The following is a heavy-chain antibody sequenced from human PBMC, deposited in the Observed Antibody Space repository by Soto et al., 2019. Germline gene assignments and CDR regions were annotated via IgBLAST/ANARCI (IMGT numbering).Heavy chain of an antibody. CDR3: ARATYYYDSSGETGP. CDR2: IIPIFGTA. J-gene: IGHJ5*02. V-gene: IGHV1-69*13. CDR1: GGTFSSYA. D-gene: IGHD3-22*01. Sequence: SVKVSCKASGGTFSSYAISWVRQAPGQGLEWMGGIIPIFGTANYAQKFQGRVTITADESTSTAYMELSSLRSEDTAVYYCARATYYYDSSGETGPWGQGTLVTVSS.